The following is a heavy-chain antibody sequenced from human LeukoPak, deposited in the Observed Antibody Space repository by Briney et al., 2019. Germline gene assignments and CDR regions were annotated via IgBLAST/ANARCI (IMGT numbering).Heavy chain of an antibody. V-gene: IGHV3-9*01. CDR1: GFTFDDYA. CDR3: AKEKGYCSGGSCSHRDYYYGMDV. Sequence: GGSLRLSCAASGFTFDDYAMHWVRQAPGKGLEWVSGISWNSGFIGYADSVKGRFTISRDNAKNSLYLQMNSLRTEDTALYYCAKEKGYCSGGSCSHRDYYYGMDVWGQGTTVTVSS. J-gene: IGHJ6*02. D-gene: IGHD2-15*01. CDR2: ISWNSGFI.